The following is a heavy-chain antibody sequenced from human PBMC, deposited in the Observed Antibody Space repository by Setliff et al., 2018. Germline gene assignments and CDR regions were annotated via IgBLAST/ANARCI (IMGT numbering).Heavy chain of an antibody. CDR1: GFTFSTYW. Sequence: GGSLRLSCVTSGFTFSTYWMHWVRQAPGQGLVWVARISTDGSSITYADSVKGRFTISRDSAKNSLYLQMNSLRAEDTAVYYCVRDLHWGFDYWGLGTLVTVSS. V-gene: IGHV3-74*03. J-gene: IGHJ4*02. CDR2: ISTDGSSI. D-gene: IGHD7-27*01. CDR3: VRDLHWGFDY.